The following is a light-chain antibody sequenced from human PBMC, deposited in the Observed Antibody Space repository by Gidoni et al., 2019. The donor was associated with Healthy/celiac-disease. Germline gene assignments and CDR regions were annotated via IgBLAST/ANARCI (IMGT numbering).Light chain of an antibody. Sequence: EIVLTQSPGTLSLSPGQSATLSCRASQSISSSQLAWYQQKPGQAPRPLMYGASSRATGIPDRFSGSGSGTGFTLTISRLEPEDFAVYYCQHFGNFGGGTKVE. J-gene: IGKJ4*01. V-gene: IGKV3-20*01. CDR2: GAS. CDR1: QSISSSQ. CDR3: QHFGN.